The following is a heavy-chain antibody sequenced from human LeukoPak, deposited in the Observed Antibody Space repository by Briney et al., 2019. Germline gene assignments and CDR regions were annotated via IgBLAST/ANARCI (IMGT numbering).Heavy chain of an antibody. V-gene: IGHV3-48*01. CDR3: ARGSTDIVVVPAANDY. CDR2: ISSSSSTI. CDR1: GFTFSSYS. Sequence: GGSLRLSCAASGFTFSSYSMNWVRQAPGKGLEWVSYISSSSSTIYYADSVKGRFTISRDNAKNSLYLQMNSLRAEDTAVYYCARGSTDIVVVPAANDYWGQGTLVTVSS. D-gene: IGHD2-2*01. J-gene: IGHJ4*02.